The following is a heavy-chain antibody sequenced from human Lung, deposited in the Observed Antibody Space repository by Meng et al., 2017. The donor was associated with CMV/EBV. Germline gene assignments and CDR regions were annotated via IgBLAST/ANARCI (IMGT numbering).Heavy chain of an antibody. V-gene: IGHV3-30*02. CDR3: AKDSSHGSGTIY. CDR2: IRYDGSNK. D-gene: IGHD3-10*01. CDR1: GFTFSSYG. Sequence: GESLKISCAASGFTFSSYGMHWVRQAPGKGLEWVAFIRYDGSNKYYADSVKGRFTISRDNSKNTLYLQMNSLRAEDTAVYYCAKDSSHGSGTIYWGQGTXVTVSS. J-gene: IGHJ4*02.